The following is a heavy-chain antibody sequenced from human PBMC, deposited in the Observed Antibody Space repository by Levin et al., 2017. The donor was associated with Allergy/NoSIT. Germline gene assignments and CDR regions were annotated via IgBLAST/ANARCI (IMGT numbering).Heavy chain of an antibody. Sequence: SLKISCAASGFTFDDYAMHWVRQVPGKGLEWVSGISKNSDTTAYADSVKGRFTISRDKAKKSLYLQMNNLRTEDTAFYYCVKECYDVWSDRDYWGQGTLVTVFS. J-gene: IGHJ4*02. CDR1: GFTFDDYA. CDR3: VKECYDVWSDRDY. D-gene: IGHD3-3*01. V-gene: IGHV3-9*01. CDR2: ISKNSDTT.